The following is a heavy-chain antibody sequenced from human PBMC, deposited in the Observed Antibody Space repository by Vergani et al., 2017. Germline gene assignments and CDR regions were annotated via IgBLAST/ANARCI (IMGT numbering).Heavy chain of an antibody. D-gene: IGHD5-18*01. CDR2: ITRGSKSI. Sequence: EVQLVESGGGVVKPGGSLTISCATSGFDFTNSAMSWIRQAPGRGLLWVSSITRGSKSIYYADSVKGRFTITRDDVKKSLLLRMNNLKVDDTAIYYCARTRSPIAMIRQFEQWGQGTLVTVSS. J-gene: IGHJ4*02. CDR1: GFDFTNSA. V-gene: IGHV3-21*01. CDR3: ARTRSPIAMIRQFEQ.